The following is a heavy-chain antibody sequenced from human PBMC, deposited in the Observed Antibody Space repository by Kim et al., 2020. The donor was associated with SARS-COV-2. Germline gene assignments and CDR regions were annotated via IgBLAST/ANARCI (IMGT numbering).Heavy chain of an antibody. D-gene: IGHD6-13*01. V-gene: IGHV3-30-3*01. Sequence: GGSLRLSCAASGFTFSSYAMHWVRQAPGKGLEWVAVISYDGSNKYYADSVKGRFTISRDNSKNTLYLQMNSLRAEDTAVYYCAKGYMAAAGTFGGQGTLVTVSS. CDR2: ISYDGSNK. J-gene: IGHJ4*02. CDR1: GFTFSSYA. CDR3: AKGYMAAAGTF.